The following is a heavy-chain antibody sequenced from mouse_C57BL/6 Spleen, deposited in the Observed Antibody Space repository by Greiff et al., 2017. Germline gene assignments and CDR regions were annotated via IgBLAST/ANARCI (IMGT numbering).Heavy chain of an antibody. CDR3: ASSYYGSSDGDFCV. CDR2: IYPRSGGT. Sequence: VQLQQPGAELVKPGASVKLSCKASGYTFTSYWMRWVKQRPGQGLEWIGNIYPRSGGTNYNEKVKSKATLTVDKSSSTAYMQLSSLTSEDSAVYYCASSYYGSSDGDFCVWGTWITVSVAT. CDR1: GYTFTSYW. V-gene: IGHV1-53*01. D-gene: IGHD1-1*01. J-gene: IGHJ1*03.